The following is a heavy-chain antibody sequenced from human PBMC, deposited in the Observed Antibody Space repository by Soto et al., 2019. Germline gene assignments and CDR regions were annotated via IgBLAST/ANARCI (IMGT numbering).Heavy chain of an antibody. J-gene: IGHJ4*02. CDR2: ISGSEDRT. V-gene: IGHV3-23*01. D-gene: IGHD3-10*01. CDR3: GKTYTGG. CDR1: GFNLRDHA. Sequence: LRLSCEASGFNLRDHALAWVRQAPGGGLEWVSGISGSEDRTNYADSVKGRFTISKDTARNTFHLHMTGLRVGDTAVYYCGKTYTGGWAQGVLVIVYS.